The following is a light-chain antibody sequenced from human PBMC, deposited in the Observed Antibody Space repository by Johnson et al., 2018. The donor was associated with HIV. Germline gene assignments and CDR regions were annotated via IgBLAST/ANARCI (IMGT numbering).Light chain of an antibody. CDR3: GTWDNSLTTGAL. CDR1: SSNIGNNY. J-gene: IGLJ1*01. Sequence: QSVLTQPPSVSAAPGQKVTISCSGSSSNIGNNYVSWYQQLPGTAPKLFIYENNKRPSGIPDRFSGSKSGTSATLGIAGLQTGDEADYYCGTWDNSLTTGALFGTGTKVTVL. CDR2: ENN. V-gene: IGLV1-51*02.